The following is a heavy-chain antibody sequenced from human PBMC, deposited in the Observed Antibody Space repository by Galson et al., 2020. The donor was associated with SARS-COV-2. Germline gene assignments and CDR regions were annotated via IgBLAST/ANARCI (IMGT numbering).Heavy chain of an antibody. V-gene: IGHV4-31*03. CDR3: ARDPGKYYCDY. J-gene: IGHJ4*02. Sequence: ETSETLSLTCTVSGGSISSGGYYWNWIRQFPGGGLEWIGYIYHTGSTYYNPSLDSRLTILVDTSKNHFSLKLNSVTAADTAVYFCARDPGKYYCDYWGQGALVTVSS. CDR2: IYHTGST. CDR1: GGSISSGGYY.